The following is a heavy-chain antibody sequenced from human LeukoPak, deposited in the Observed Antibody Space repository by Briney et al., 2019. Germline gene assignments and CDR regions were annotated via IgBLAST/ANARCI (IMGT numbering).Heavy chain of an antibody. D-gene: IGHD3-10*01. V-gene: IGHV3-30*18. CDR1: GFTFSSYG. CDR3: AKLYAGGSGSYYLDAFDI. Sequence: PGGSLRLSCAASGFTFSSYGMHWVRQAPGKGLGWVAIISYDGSNKYYADSVKGRFTISRDNSKNTLYLQMSSPRAEDTAVYYCAKLYAGGSGSYYLDAFDIWGQGTMVTVSS. J-gene: IGHJ3*02. CDR2: ISYDGSNK.